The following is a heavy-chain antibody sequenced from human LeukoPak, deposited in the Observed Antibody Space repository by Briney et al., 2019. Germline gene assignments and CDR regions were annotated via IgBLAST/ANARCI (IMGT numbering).Heavy chain of an antibody. CDR1: GFTFSSYA. Sequence: GVSLRLSCAASGFTFSSYAMSWVPQAPGKGREWVSTFSATGGRTFYADSVKGRYTISRDNSQDTLDLHVNSLRAEDTAVYYCARDPSPHYYDSSGQYTPAGAFDIWGQGTMVTVSS. CDR3: ARDPSPHYYDSSGQYTPAGAFDI. D-gene: IGHD3-22*01. V-gene: IGHV3-23*01. J-gene: IGHJ3*02. CDR2: FSATGGRT.